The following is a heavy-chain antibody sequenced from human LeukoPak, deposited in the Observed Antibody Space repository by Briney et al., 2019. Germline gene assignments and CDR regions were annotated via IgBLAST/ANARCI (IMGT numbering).Heavy chain of an antibody. CDR1: GFTFDDYA. V-gene: IGHV3-9*01. Sequence: GRSLRLSCAASGFTFDDYAMHWVRQAPGKGLEWVSGISWNSGSIGYADSVKGRFTISRDNAKNSLYLQMNSLRAEDTALYYCAKEAGRYSYGYRWFDPWGQGTLVTVSS. CDR2: ISWNSGSI. D-gene: IGHD5-18*01. J-gene: IGHJ5*02. CDR3: AKEAGRYSYGYRWFDP.